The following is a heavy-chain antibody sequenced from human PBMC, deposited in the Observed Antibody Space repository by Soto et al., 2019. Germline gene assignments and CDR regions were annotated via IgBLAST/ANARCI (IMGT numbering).Heavy chain of an antibody. V-gene: IGHV3-15*07. CDR2: IKTRSEGEAT. CDR3: TTGSVEGV. Sequence: EVHLVESGGGLVKPGGSLRLSCAASDFSISNAWMNWVRQAPGKGLEWVGRIKTRSEGEATDYAAPLKDRFTISRDDSKNTLLLQMNSLKTEDTAVYYCTTGSVEGVWGQGATVIVSS. CDR1: DFSISNAW. J-gene: IGHJ6*02. D-gene: IGHD2-15*01.